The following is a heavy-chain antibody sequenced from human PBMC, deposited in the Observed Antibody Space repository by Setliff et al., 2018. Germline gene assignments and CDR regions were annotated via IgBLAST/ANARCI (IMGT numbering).Heavy chain of an antibody. CDR2: IYPDDSDT. CDR3: ARQIGSSLSHFYYYMDV. Sequence: GESLKISCKGSGYNFASYWIAWVRQMPGKGLEWMGIIYPDDSDTRYSPSSQGQVTISADKSISTAYLQWSSLKASDTAMYYCARQIGSSLSHFYYYMDVWGKGTTVTVSS. J-gene: IGHJ6*03. V-gene: IGHV5-51*01. CDR1: GYNFASYW. D-gene: IGHD6-19*01.